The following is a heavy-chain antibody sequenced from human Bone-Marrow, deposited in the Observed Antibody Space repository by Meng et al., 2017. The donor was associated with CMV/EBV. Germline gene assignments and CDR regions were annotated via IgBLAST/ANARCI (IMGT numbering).Heavy chain of an antibody. J-gene: IGHJ5*02. D-gene: IGHD2-15*01. CDR2: INSDGSST. CDR1: GFTFSSYW. Sequence: GESLKISCAASGFTFSSYWMHWARQAPGKGLVWVSRINSDGSSTSYADSVKGRFTISRDNAKNTLYLQMNSLRAEDTAVYYCARVVVVAATQGRTGWFDPWGQGTLVTVSS. V-gene: IGHV3-74*01. CDR3: ARVVVVAATQGRTGWFDP.